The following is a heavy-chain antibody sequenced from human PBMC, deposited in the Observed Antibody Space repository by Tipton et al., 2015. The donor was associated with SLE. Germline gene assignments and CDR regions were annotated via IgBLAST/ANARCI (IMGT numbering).Heavy chain of an antibody. D-gene: IGHD2-15*01. Sequence: TLSLTCTVSGGSISSHYWSWIRQPPGKGLEWIGCIYYSGSTNYNPSLKSRVTISVDTSKNQFSLKLSSVTAADTAVYYCARHRFQSFTVVNWGQGTLVTVSS. V-gene: IGHV4-59*08. CDR3: ARHRFQSFTVVN. J-gene: IGHJ4*02. CDR1: GGSISSHY. CDR2: IYYSGST.